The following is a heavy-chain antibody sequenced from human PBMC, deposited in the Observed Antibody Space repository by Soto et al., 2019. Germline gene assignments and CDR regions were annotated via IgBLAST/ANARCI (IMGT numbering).Heavy chain of an antibody. CDR2: IYDAGTT. D-gene: IGHD3-10*01. V-gene: IGHV4-39*01. CDR3: ARRGSGHTFAY. Sequence: QVQLQESGPGLVKPSETLSLTCAVSGASVSRIGFHWGWIRQPPGQGLEWIGSIYDAGTTFYNPSLKSRVTISADTSKNHFSLRLTSVTAADTAVYYCARRGSGHTFAYWGQGTLVTVSS. J-gene: IGHJ4*02. CDR1: GASVSRIGFH.